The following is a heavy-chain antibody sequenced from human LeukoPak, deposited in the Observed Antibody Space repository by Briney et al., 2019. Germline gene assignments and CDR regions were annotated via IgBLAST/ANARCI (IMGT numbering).Heavy chain of an antibody. J-gene: IGHJ6*03. CDR2: ISSSSGYI. D-gene: IGHD1-1*01. CDR3: AGQNDMGYYYYYMDV. CDR1: GFTFSIYA. Sequence: GGSLRLSCAASGFTFSIYAMSWVRQAPGKGLEWVSSISSSSGYIYYADSVKGRFTISRDNAKSSLYLQMNSLRAEDTAVYYCAGQNDMGYYYYYMDVWGKGTTVTVSS. V-gene: IGHV3-21*01.